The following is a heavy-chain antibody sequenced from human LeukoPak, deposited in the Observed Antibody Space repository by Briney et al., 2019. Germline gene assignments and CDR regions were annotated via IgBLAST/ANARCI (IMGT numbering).Heavy chain of an antibody. J-gene: IGHJ4*02. CDR1: GYSISSGYY. CDR2: IYHSGST. Sequence: SETLSLTCAVSGYSISSGYYWGWIRQPPGKGLEWIGSIYHSGSTYYNPSLKSRVTISVDTSKNQFSLKLSSVTAADTGVYYCGSVDTANKVVIDYWGQGTLVTVSS. CDR3: GSVDTANKVVIDY. D-gene: IGHD5-18*01. V-gene: IGHV4-38-2*01.